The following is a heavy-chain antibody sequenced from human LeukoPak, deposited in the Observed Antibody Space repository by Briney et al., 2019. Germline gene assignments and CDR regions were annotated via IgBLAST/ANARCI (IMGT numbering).Heavy chain of an antibody. Sequence: GGSLRLSCAASGFTFSRFAMNWVRQAPGKGLEWISYISSSGSIIYYADSMKGRFNVSRDNAKNSLYLQINSLSAEDTAVYYCARDPISYYYYMDVWCKGTSVFVSS. CDR3: ARDPISYYYYMDV. D-gene: IGHD3-16*01. J-gene: IGHJ6*03. CDR1: GFTFSRFA. CDR2: ISSSGSII. V-gene: IGHV3-48*01.